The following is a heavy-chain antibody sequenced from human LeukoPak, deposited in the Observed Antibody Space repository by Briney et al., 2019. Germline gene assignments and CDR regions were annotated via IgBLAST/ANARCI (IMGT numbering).Heavy chain of an antibody. CDR1: GGSISSGSYY. CDR3: ARERHSGSYGY. J-gene: IGHJ4*02. D-gene: IGHD1-26*01. Sequence: SQTLSLTCTVSGGSISSGSYYWSWIRQPAGKGREWIGRIYTSGSTNYNPSLKSRVTISVDTSKNQFSLKLSSVTAADTAVYYCARERHSGSYGYWGQGTLVTVSS. CDR2: IYTSGST. V-gene: IGHV4-61*02.